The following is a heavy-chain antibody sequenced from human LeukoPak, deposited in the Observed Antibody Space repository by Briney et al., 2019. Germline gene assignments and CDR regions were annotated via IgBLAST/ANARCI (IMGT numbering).Heavy chain of an antibody. V-gene: IGHV3-53*01. Sequence: GGSLRLSCAASGFTVSSNYMSWVRQAPGKGLEWVSVIYSGGSTYYADSVKGRFTISRDNSKNTLYLQMNSLRAEDTAVYYCASVLLWFGEFYWGQGTLVTVSS. D-gene: IGHD3-10*01. CDR2: IYSGGST. J-gene: IGHJ4*02. CDR3: ASVLLWFGEFY. CDR1: GFTVSSNY.